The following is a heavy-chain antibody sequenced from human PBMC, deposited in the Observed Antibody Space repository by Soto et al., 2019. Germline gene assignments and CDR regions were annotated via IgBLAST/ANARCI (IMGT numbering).Heavy chain of an antibody. V-gene: IGHV1-18*04. CDR3: ARDKASRWVVVAATFDY. Sequence: QVQLVQSGAEVKKPGASVKVSCKASGYTFTSYGISWVRQAPGQGLEWMGWISAYNGNTNYAQKLQGRVTMTTDTATITAYMELRSLRSDDTAVYYCARDKASRWVVVAATFDYWGQGTLGTVSS. CDR2: ISAYNGNT. J-gene: IGHJ4*02. CDR1: GYTFTSYG. D-gene: IGHD2-15*01.